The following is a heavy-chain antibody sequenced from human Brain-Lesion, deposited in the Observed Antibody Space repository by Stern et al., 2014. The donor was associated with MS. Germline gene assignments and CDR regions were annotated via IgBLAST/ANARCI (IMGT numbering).Heavy chain of an antibody. CDR3: ARDQRGITIFGVVTDYYYLGMDV. CDR2: INPNTGGT. V-gene: IGHV1-2*02. D-gene: IGHD3-3*01. CDR1: GYIFTGYY. J-gene: IGHJ6*02. Sequence: DQLVESGAEVKKPGASVKVSCKTSGYIFTGYYIHWVRQAPGQGLEWMAWINPNTGGTTYAQKFQGRVPMSRDTSISTAYVELSSLTSDDTAVYYCARDQRGITIFGVVTDYYYLGMDVWGQGTTVTVSS.